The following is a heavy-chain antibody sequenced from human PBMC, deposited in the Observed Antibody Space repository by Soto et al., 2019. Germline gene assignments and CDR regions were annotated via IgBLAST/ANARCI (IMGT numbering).Heavy chain of an antibody. J-gene: IGHJ6*03. CDR1: GGSFSGYY. Sequence: SETLSLTCAVYGGSFSGYYWSWIRQPPGKGLEWIGEINHSGSTNYNPSLKSRVTISVDTSKSQFSLKLSSVTAADTAVYYCARGIRPVMITFGGVIALYYYYYMDVWGKGTTVTVSS. CDR2: INHSGST. D-gene: IGHD3-16*02. CDR3: ARGIRPVMITFGGVIALYYYYYMDV. V-gene: IGHV4-34*01.